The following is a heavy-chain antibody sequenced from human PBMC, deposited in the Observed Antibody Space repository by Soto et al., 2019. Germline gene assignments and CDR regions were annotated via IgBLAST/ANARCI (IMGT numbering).Heavy chain of an antibody. J-gene: IGHJ5*02. D-gene: IGHD6-6*01. CDR2: IYYSGSA. CDR3: ARAGHSSSSEGANWFDP. Sequence: SETLSLTCTVSGGSISSGGYYWSWIRQHPGKGLEWIGYIYYSGSAYYNPSLKSRVTISVDTSKNQFSLNLSSVTAADTAVYYCARAGHSSSSEGANWFDPWGQGTLVTVSS. V-gene: IGHV4-31*03. CDR1: GGSISSGGYY.